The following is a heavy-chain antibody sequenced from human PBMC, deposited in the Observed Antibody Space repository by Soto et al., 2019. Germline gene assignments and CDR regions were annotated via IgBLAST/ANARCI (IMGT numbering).Heavy chain of an antibody. CDR2: ISYDGRNK. CDR1: GFTFSSYA. CDR3: ARTYSSGWYGGLDY. V-gene: IGHV3-30*04. D-gene: IGHD6-19*01. J-gene: IGHJ4*02. Sequence: GGSLRLSCAASGFTFSSYAMNWVRQAPGKGLEWVAVISYDGRNKYYADSVKGRFTISRDNSKNTLYLQMNSLRAEDTAVYYCARTYSSGWYGGLDYWGQGTLVTV.